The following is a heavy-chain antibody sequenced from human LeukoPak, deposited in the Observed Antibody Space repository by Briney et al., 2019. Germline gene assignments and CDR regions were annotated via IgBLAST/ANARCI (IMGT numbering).Heavy chain of an antibody. J-gene: IGHJ3*02. CDR1: GFTFSSYA. D-gene: IGHD2-15*01. V-gene: IGHV3-30*04. Sequence: VGSLRLSCAASGFTFSSYAMHCVRQAPGKGLEWVAVISYNGSNKYYADSVKGRFTISKDNSKNTLYLQMNSLRVEDTAVYYCARGYCSGGSCYRFRFGAFDIWGQGTMVTVSS. CDR2: ISYNGSNK. CDR3: ARGYCSGGSCYRFRFGAFDI.